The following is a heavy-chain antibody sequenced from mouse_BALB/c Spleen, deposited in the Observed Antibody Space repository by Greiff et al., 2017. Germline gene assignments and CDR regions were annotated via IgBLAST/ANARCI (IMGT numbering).Heavy chain of an antibody. CDR2: IDPENGDT. J-gene: IGHJ2*01. V-gene: IGHV14-4*02. D-gene: IGHD1-1*01. CDR3: NAWTTVVAGEFDY. CDR1: GFNIKDYY. Sequence: VQLQQSGAELVRSGASVKLSCTASGFNIKDYYMHWVKQRPEQGLEWIGWIDPENGDTEYAPKFQGKATMTADTSSNTAYLQLSSLTSEDTAVYYCNAWTTVVAGEFDYWGQGTTLTVSS.